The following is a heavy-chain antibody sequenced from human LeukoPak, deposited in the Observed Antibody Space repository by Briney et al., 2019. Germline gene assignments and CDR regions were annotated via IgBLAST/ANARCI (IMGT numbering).Heavy chain of an antibody. CDR1: GYTFTSYD. V-gene: IGHV1-8*01. Sequence: ASVKVSCKASGYTFTSYDINWVRQATGQGLEWMGWMNPNSGNTGYAQKFQGRVTMTRDTSISTAYMELSRLRSDDTAVYYCAINSASWWNWGQGTLVTVSS. J-gene: IGHJ4*02. CDR2: MNPNSGNT. CDR3: AINSASWWN. D-gene: IGHD2-8*02.